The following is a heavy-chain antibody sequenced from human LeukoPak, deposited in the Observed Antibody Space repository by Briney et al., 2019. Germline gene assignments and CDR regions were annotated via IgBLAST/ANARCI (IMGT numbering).Heavy chain of an antibody. CDR2: ISSSSSYI. Sequence: GGSLRLSCAASGFTFSSYSMNWVRQAPGKGLEWVSSISSSSSYIYYADSVKGRLTISRDNAKKSLYLQMNSLRAEDTAVYYCAKGGATVIDYWGQGTLVTVSS. D-gene: IGHD4-17*01. V-gene: IGHV3-21*01. J-gene: IGHJ4*02. CDR3: AKGGATVIDY. CDR1: GFTFSSYS.